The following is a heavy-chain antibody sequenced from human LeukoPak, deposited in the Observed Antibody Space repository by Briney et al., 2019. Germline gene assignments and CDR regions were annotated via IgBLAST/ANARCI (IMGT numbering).Heavy chain of an antibody. J-gene: IGHJ4*02. CDR1: GGSISSYY. CDR2: IYYSGST. Sequence: TSETLSLTCTVSGGSISSYYWSWIRQPPGKGLEWIGYIYYSGSTNYNPSLKSRVTISVDTSKNQFSPKLSSVTAADTAVYYCARTDASGLSDHWGQGTLVTVSS. CDR3: ARTDASGLSDH. V-gene: IGHV4-59*01. D-gene: IGHD3-10*01.